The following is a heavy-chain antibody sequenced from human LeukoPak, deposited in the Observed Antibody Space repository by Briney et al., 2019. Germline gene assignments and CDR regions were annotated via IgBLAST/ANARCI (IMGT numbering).Heavy chain of an antibody. J-gene: IGHJ5*02. Sequence: EASVKVSCKASGYTFTSYGISWVRQAPGQGLEWMGGIIPIFGTANYAQKFQGRVTITTDESTSTAYMELSSLRSEDTAVYYCARGDSSSWYMIGLLDPWGQGTLVTVSS. D-gene: IGHD6-13*01. V-gene: IGHV1-69*05. CDR2: IIPIFGTA. CDR1: GYTFTSYG. CDR3: ARGDSSSWYMIGLLDP.